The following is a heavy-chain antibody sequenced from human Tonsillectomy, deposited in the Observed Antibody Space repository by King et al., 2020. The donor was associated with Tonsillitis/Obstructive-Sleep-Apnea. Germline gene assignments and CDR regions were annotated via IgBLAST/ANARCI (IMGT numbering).Heavy chain of an antibody. Sequence: VQLVESGGGLIQPGGSLRLSCAASGFTFSSYWMHWVRQAPGKGLVCVSRINSDGSSTSYADSVKGRFTISRDNAKNTLYLQMNSLRAEDTAVYYCARVGYDILTGYYIYFDYWGQGTLVTVSS. CDR3: ARVGYDILTGYYIYFDY. J-gene: IGHJ4*02. CDR1: GFTFSSYW. CDR2: INSDGSST. D-gene: IGHD3-9*01. V-gene: IGHV3-74*01.